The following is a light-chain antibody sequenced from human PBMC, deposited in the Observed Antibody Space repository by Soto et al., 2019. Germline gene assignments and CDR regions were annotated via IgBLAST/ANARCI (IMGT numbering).Light chain of an antibody. Sequence: DIQMTQSPSSLSASVGDTVTITCRASQSITNYLTWFQQKPGKAPSLLIFAADNLQDGVPSGFSGSGSGRDFSLTISSLQPEDFATYYCQQSYDMPWTFGQGTKVDIK. CDR1: QSITNY. J-gene: IGKJ1*01. CDR3: QQSYDMPWT. CDR2: AAD. V-gene: IGKV1-39*01.